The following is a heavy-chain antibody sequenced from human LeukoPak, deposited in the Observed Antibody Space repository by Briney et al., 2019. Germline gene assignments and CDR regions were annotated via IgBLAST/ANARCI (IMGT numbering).Heavy chain of an antibody. CDR3: AKSRSSTNLYFQH. V-gene: IGHV3-9*01. CDR2: ISWNSGSI. D-gene: IGHD2-2*01. Sequence: GGSLRLSCAAPGFTFDDYAMHWVRQAPGKGLEWVSGISWNSGSIGYADSVKGRFTISRDNAKNSLYLQMNSLRAEDTALYYCAKSRSSTNLYFQHWGQGTLVTVSS. CDR1: GFTFDDYA. J-gene: IGHJ1*01.